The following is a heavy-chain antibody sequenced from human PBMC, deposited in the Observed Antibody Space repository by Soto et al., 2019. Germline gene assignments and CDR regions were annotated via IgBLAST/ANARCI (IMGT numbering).Heavy chain of an antibody. D-gene: IGHD4-4*01. Sequence: SETLSLTCTVSGGSISSGGYYWSWIRQHPGKGLEWIGYIYYSGSTYYNPSLKSRVTISVDTSKNQFSLKLSSVTAADTAVYYCARFFGQKSNYVGNYWFAPWGQGTLVTVPS. CDR1: GGSISSGGYY. CDR3: ARFFGQKSNYVGNYWFAP. J-gene: IGHJ5*02. CDR2: IYYSGST. V-gene: IGHV4-31*03.